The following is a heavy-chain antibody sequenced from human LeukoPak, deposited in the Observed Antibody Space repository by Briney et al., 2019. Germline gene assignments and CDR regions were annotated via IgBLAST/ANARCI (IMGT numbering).Heavy chain of an antibody. J-gene: IGHJ4*02. CDR1: GFTFNTYV. V-gene: IGHV3-30*02. CDR3: AKAYGYSTSWSLDY. Sequence: PGGSLRLSCAASGFTFNTYVMHWVRQAPGKGLEWVAFIRYDGSNKYYADSVKGRFTISRDNSKTTVYLQMNSLRAEDTAVYYCAKAYGYSTSWSLDYWGQGTLVTVSS. CDR2: IRYDGSNK. D-gene: IGHD6-13*01.